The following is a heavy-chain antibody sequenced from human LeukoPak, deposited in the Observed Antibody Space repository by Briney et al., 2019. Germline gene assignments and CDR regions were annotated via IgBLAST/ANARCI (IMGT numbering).Heavy chain of an antibody. Sequence: SETLSLTCTVSGGSISSYYWSWIRQPAGKGLEWIGRIYTSGSTNYNPSLKSRVTMSVDTSKNQFSLKLSSVTAADTAVYYCARAGLRYFSGSVAFDIWGQGTMATVSS. V-gene: IGHV4-4*07. CDR1: GGSISSYY. CDR2: IYTSGST. CDR3: ARAGLRYFSGSVAFDI. D-gene: IGHD3-9*01. J-gene: IGHJ3*02.